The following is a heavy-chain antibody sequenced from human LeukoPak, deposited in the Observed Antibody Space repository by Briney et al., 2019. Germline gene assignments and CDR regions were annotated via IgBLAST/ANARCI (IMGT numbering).Heavy chain of an antibody. CDR1: GFTFSSYG. CDR2: IWYDGSNK. V-gene: IGHV3-33*01. D-gene: IGHD6-6*01. Sequence: GSLRLSCAASGFTFSSYGMHWVRQAPGKGLEWVAVIWYDGSNKYYADSVKGRFTISRDNSKNTLYLQMNSLRAEDTAVYYCARALSSSTYYYYYGMDVWGQGTTVTVSS. CDR3: ARALSSSTYYYYYGMDV. J-gene: IGHJ6*02.